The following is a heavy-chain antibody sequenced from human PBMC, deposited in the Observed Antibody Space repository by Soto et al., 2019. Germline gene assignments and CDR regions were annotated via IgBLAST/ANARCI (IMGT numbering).Heavy chain of an antibody. CDR1: GFIFRNYV. Sequence: AGGSLRLSCAGSGFIFRNYVMSWVRQAPGKGLEWVSAISPSGGNTSYADFVKGRFTISRDNSKNTLSLQMNGLRAEDSAPYYCTKVYRWAIRALDLWGQGTMVTVSS. CDR2: ISPSGGNT. CDR3: TKVYRWAIRALDL. V-gene: IGHV3-23*01. D-gene: IGHD2-2*02. J-gene: IGHJ3*01.